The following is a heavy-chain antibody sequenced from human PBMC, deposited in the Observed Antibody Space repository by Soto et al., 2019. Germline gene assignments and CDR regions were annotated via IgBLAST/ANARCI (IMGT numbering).Heavy chain of an antibody. Sequence: ASVKVSCKASGYTFTSYGISWVRQAPGQGLEWMGWISAYNGNTNYAQKLQGRVTMTTDTSTSTAYMELRSLRSDDTAVYYCARALVVVPAAMDFDYWGQGTLVTVSS. J-gene: IGHJ4*02. CDR2: ISAYNGNT. D-gene: IGHD2-2*01. V-gene: IGHV1-18*01. CDR3: ARALVVVPAAMDFDY. CDR1: GYTFTSYG.